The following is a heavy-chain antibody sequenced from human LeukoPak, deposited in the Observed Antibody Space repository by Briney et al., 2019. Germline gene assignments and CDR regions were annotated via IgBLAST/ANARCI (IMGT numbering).Heavy chain of an antibody. V-gene: IGHV4-4*07. Sequence: SETLSLTCTVSGGSISSYYWSWIRQPAGKALEWIGRIYTSGSTNYNPSLKSRVTMSVDTSKNQFSLKLSSVTAADTAVYYCARGAVVTAIDWFDPWGQGTLVTVSS. J-gene: IGHJ5*02. CDR3: ARGAVVTAIDWFDP. D-gene: IGHD2-21*02. CDR2: IYTSGST. CDR1: GGSISSYY.